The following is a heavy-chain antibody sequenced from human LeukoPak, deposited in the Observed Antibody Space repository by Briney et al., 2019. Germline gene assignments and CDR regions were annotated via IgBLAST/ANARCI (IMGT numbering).Heavy chain of an antibody. Sequence: REASVKVSCKASGYTFTGYYMHWVRQAPGQGLEWMGWINPNSGGTNYAQKFQGRVTMTRDTSISTAYMELSRLRSDDTAVYYCARWGGHCTSGLCYYFDCWGQGTLVTVSS. CDR1: GYTFTGYY. D-gene: IGHD2-8*01. J-gene: IGHJ4*02. V-gene: IGHV1-2*02. CDR2: INPNSGGT. CDR3: ARWGGHCTSGLCYYFDC.